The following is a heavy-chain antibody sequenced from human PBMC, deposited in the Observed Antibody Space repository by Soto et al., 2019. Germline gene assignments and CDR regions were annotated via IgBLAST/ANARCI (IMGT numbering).Heavy chain of an antibody. J-gene: IGHJ4*02. V-gene: IGHV1-8*01. Sequence: ASVKVSCKASGYSFTSYGIKWVRQAPGQGLEWMGWMNPHSGDTGFAQKFQGRLIMTRDTSTNTAYMELSSLRSEDTAVYYCARDSDVLATPLDMWGQGAQVTVS. CDR2: MNPHSGDT. CDR3: ARDSDVLATPLDM. CDR1: GYSFTSYG. D-gene: IGHD5-12*01.